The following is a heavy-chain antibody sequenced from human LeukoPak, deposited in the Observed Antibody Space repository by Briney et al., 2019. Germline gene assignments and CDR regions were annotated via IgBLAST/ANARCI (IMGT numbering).Heavy chain of an antibody. CDR3: ARAGLTGSKVAFDV. CDR2: INTDTGNP. D-gene: IGHD1-20*01. V-gene: IGHV7-4-1*02. Sequence: ASVKVSCKSSGYTFTSYPMNWVRQAPGQGLEWMGWINTDTGNPTYAQGSTGRFVFSLDTSVSTAYLQITSLKAEDTAVYYCARAGLTGSKVAFDVWGQGTMVTVSS. CDR1: GYTFTSYP. J-gene: IGHJ3*01.